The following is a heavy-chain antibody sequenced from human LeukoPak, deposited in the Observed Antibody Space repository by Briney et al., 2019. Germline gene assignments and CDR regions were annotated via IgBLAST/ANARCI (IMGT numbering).Heavy chain of an antibody. D-gene: IGHD1-26*01. CDR1: GVTFSSYA. CDR2: ISGSGGST. J-gene: IGHJ6*02. Sequence: PGGSLRLYCAASGVTFSSYAMSWVRQAPGKGLEWVSAISGSGGSTYYADSVKGRFTISRDNSKNTLYLLMNSLRAEDTAVYYFAKVGYSWSYRMGGSYYYYGMDVWGQGTTVTVSS. CDR3: AKVGYSWSYRMGGSYYYYGMDV. V-gene: IGHV3-23*01.